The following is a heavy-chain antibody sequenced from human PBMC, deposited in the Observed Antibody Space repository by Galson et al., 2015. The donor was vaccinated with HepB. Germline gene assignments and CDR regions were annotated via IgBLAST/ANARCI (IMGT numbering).Heavy chain of an antibody. CDR3: TTDPRS. CDR2: IKSSKDGGTV. V-gene: IGHV3-15*01. J-gene: IGHJ5*02. Sequence: SLRLSCAASGSKFRDKWMSWVRQPPGKGPEWIARIKSSKDGGTVDYAAPVEDRFTISRDDSRSTLYLQMSGLKTEDTAVYYCTTDPRSWGQGTLVTVSP. CDR1: GSKFRDKW.